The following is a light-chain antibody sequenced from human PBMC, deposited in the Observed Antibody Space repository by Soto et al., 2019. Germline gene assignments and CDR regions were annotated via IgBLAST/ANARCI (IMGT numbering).Light chain of an antibody. CDR1: QGVSSY. CDR2: AAS. CDR3: QQLSTFPLT. Sequence: DIQLTQSPSFLSASIGDRVTITCRASQGVSSYLAWYLQKPGKAPKLLIYAASTLQSGVPSRFSGSGSGTEFPLTLSSLQPEDCATYYCQQLSTFPLTFGGGTKVE. J-gene: IGKJ4*01. V-gene: IGKV1-9*01.